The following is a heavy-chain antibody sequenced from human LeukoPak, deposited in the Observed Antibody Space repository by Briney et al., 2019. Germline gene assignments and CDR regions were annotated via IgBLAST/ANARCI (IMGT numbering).Heavy chain of an antibody. Sequence: PSETLSLTCTVSGGSISSSSYYWGWIRQPPGKGLEWIGSIYYSGSTYYNPSLKSRVTISVDTSKNQFSLKLSSVTAADTAVYYCAREGPQYYYDSSGYYHVANFPFDYWGQGTLVTVSS. CDR2: IYYSGST. CDR3: AREGPQYYYDSSGYYHVANFPFDY. V-gene: IGHV4-39*02. J-gene: IGHJ4*02. D-gene: IGHD3-22*01. CDR1: GGSISSSSYY.